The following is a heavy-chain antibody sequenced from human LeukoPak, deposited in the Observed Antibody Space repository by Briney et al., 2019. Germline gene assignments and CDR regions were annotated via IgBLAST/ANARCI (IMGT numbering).Heavy chain of an antibody. CDR1: GGTFISYA. Sequence: GASVKVSCKASGGTFISYAISWVRQAPGQGLEWMGGIIPIFGTANYAQKFQGRVTITADKSTSTAYMELSSLRSEDTAVYYCARDRFPYYDILTGYYNFDYWGQGTLVTVSS. CDR2: IIPIFGTA. CDR3: ARDRFPYYDILTGYYNFDY. D-gene: IGHD3-9*01. V-gene: IGHV1-69*06. J-gene: IGHJ4*02.